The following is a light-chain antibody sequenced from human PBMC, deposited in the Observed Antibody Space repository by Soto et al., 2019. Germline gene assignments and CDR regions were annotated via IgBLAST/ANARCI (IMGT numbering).Light chain of an antibody. CDR1: QSVSSSY. V-gene: IGKV3-20*01. CDR2: GAS. J-gene: IGKJ2*01. Sequence: IVLTQSPGTLSLSPGERATLSCRASQSVSSSYLAWYQQKPGQAPRLLIYGASSRATGIPDRFSGSGSGTDFTLTISRLEPEDFAVYYCQQRASWPPFTFGQGTKLEV. CDR3: QQRASWPPFT.